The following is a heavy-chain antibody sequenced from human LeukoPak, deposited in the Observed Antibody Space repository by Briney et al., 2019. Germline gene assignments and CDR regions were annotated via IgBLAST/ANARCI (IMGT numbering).Heavy chain of an antibody. CDR2: ISYDGSDK. J-gene: IGHJ4*02. CDR3: ARRWAVAAVDY. D-gene: IGHD6-19*01. CDR1: GFTFSSYA. V-gene: IGHV3-30*04. Sequence: GRSLRLSCAASGFTFSSYAMHWVRQAPGKGLEWVTVISYDGSDKYYADSVKGRFTISRDNSKNTLFLQMNSLRVEDTAVYYCARRWAVAAVDYWGQGTLVTVSS.